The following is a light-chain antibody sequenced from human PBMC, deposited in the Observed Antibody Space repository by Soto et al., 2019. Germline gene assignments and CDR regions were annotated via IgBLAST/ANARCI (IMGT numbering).Light chain of an antibody. Sequence: QSALTQPASVSGSPGQSITISCTGTSSDVGGYNYVSWYQQHPGKAPKLMIYEVSNRPSGLSNRFSGSKSGNTASLTISGLQAEDEADYYSSSYTSSSTLVVFGGGTKLTVL. J-gene: IGLJ2*01. CDR1: SSDVGGYNY. V-gene: IGLV2-14*01. CDR2: EVS. CDR3: SSYTSSSTLVV.